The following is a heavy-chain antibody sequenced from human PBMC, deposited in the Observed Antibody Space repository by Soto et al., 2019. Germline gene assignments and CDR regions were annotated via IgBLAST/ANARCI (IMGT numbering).Heavy chain of an antibody. J-gene: IGHJ4*02. D-gene: IGHD2-21*02. Sequence: QLQLQESGPGQVRPSETLSLTCIVSGVSVRSYTWSWVRQPANTGLEWIGRVFSSVSATYNPSLKRRVTIPMDTPENRISLKLGSVTAADAGVYYCARDGMTTGDTWGPGTAGTVSS. CDR1: GVSVRSYT. V-gene: IGHV4-4*07. CDR2: VFSSVSA. CDR3: ARDGMTTGDT.